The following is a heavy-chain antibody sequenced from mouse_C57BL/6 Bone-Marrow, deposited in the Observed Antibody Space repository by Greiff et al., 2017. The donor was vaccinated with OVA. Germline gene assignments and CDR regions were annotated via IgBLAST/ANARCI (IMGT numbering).Heavy chain of an antibody. D-gene: IGHD3-2*01. Sequence: QVQLQQSGPELVKPGASVKISCKASGYAFSSSWMNWVKQRPGKGLEWIGRIYPGDGDTNYNGKFKGKAILTADKSSSTAYMQLSSLTSEDSAVYFCARSKGYRQLYYWGQGTTLTVSS. CDR3: ARSKGYRQLYY. V-gene: IGHV1-82*01. CDR1: GYAFSSSW. J-gene: IGHJ2*01. CDR2: IYPGDGDT.